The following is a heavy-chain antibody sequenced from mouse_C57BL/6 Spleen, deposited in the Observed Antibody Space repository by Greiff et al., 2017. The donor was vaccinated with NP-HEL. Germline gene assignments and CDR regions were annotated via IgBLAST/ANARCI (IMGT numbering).Heavy chain of an antibody. Sequence: QVQLQQSGAELARPGASVKLSCKASGYTFTSYGISWVKQRTGQGLEWIGEIYPRSGNTYYNEKFKGKATLTADKSSSTAYMELRSLTSEDSAVCLCARGGAYWYFDVWGTGTTVTVSS. J-gene: IGHJ1*03. V-gene: IGHV1-81*01. CDR1: GYTFTSYG. CDR2: IYPRSGNT. CDR3: ARGGAYWYFDV.